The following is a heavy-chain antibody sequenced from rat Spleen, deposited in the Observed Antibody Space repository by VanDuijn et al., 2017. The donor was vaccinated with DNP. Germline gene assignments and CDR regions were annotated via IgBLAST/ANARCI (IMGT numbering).Heavy chain of an antibody. V-gene: IGHV3-1*01. D-gene: IGHD1-12*03. CDR1: AYSITSTF. CDR3: ARGNDDYYPNWYFDF. J-gene: IGHJ1*01. Sequence: EVQLQESGPGLVKPSQSLSLTCSVTAYSITSTFWAWIRKLPGDKMEWTGYIDYSGNTGYNPSLKSRISITRDTSNNQFFLQLKSVTTEDTATYYCARGNDDYYPNWYFDFWGPGTMVTVSS. CDR2: IDYSGNT.